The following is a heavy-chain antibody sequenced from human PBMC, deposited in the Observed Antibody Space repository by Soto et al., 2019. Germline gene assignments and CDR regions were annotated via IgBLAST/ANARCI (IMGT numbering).Heavy chain of an antibody. J-gene: IGHJ4*02. V-gene: IGHV3-21*01. CDR3: ASDAASSLDH. CDR1: GFTFKLYT. D-gene: IGHD6-13*01. CDR2: CTPSSSSI. Sequence: EVQLVESGGGLVKPGGSLRLSCAASGFTFKLYTMHWVRQAPGKGLEWVSFCTPSSSSISYADSVEGRFTISRDNARNSLYLQIHNLRAEDTAVYYCASDAASSLDHWGQGTLVTVSS.